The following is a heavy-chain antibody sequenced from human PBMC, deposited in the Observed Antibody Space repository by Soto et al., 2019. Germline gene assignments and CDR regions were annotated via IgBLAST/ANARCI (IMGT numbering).Heavy chain of an antibody. CDR1: GYTFTSYA. Sequence: ASVKVSCKASGYTFTSYAMHWVRQAPGQRXEWMGWINAGNGNTKYSQKFQGRVTITRDTSASTAYMELSSLRSEDTAVYYCARDRVLLWFGELSYYYYYGMDVWGQGTTVTVSS. D-gene: IGHD3-10*01. CDR3: ARDRVLLWFGELSYYYYYGMDV. V-gene: IGHV1-3*01. CDR2: INAGNGNT. J-gene: IGHJ6*02.